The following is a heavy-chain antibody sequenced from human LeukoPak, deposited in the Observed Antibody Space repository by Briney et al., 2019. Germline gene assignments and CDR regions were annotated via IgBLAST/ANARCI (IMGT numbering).Heavy chain of an antibody. CDR1: GFTFSSYA. V-gene: IGHV3-23*01. CDR2: ISGSGGST. J-gene: IGHJ4*02. CDR3: AKERPGIVLMVYGNFDY. Sequence: PGGSLRLSCAASGFTFSSYAMSWVRQAPGKGLEWVSAISGSGGSTYYADSVKGRFTISRDNSKNTLYLQMNSLRAEDTAVYYCAKERPGIVLMVYGNFDYWGQGTLVTVSS. D-gene: IGHD2-8*01.